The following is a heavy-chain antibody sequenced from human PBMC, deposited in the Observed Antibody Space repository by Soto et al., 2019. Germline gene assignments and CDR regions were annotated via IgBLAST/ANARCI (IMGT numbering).Heavy chain of an antibody. Sequence: PGGSLRLSCAASGFTFSSYWMSWVRQAPGKGLEWVANIKQDGSEKYYVDSVKGRFTISRDNAKNSLYLQMNSLRAEDTAVYYCARGGNYVLRFLEWLFSEDYFDYWGQGTLVTVSS. D-gene: IGHD3-3*01. CDR3: ARGGNYVLRFLEWLFSEDYFDY. CDR1: GFTFSSYW. V-gene: IGHV3-7*01. J-gene: IGHJ4*02. CDR2: IKQDGSEK.